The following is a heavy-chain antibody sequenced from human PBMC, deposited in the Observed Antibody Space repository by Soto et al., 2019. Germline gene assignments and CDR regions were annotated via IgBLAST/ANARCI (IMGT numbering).Heavy chain of an antibody. CDR2: IYYSGST. Sequence: QLQLQESGPGPVKPSETLSLTCTVSGGSISSSSYYWGWIRQPPGKGLEWIGSIYYSGSTYYNPSLKSRVTISVDTSKNQFSLKLSSVTAADTAVYYCARHVIVGATGRYFDLWGRGTLVTVSS. V-gene: IGHV4-39*01. CDR1: GGSISSSSYY. J-gene: IGHJ2*01. D-gene: IGHD1-26*01. CDR3: ARHVIVGATGRYFDL.